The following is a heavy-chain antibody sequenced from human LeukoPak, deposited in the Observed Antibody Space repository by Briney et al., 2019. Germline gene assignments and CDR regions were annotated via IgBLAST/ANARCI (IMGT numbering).Heavy chain of an antibody. CDR3: ARGGYYYDSSGYRNWFDP. V-gene: IGHV1-46*01. CDR2: INPSGGST. CDR1: GYTFTSYY. D-gene: IGHD3-22*01. J-gene: IGHJ5*02. Sequence: ASVKVSCKASGYTFTSYYMHWVRQAPGQGLEGMGIINPSGGSTSYAQKFQGRVTMTRDMSTSTVYMELSSLRSEDTAVYYCARGGYYYDSSGYRNWFDPWGQGTLVTVSS.